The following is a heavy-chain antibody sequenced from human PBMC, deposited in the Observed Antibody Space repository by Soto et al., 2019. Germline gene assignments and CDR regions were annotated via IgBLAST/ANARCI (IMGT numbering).Heavy chain of an antibody. V-gene: IGHV4-59*01. D-gene: IGHD1-7*01. CDR2: IYYSGST. CDR1: GGSISSFY. J-gene: IGHJ4*02. CDR3: ARRYGTTFDY. Sequence: SETLSLTCTVSGGSISSFYWSWIRQPPGKGLEWIGYIYYSGSTNYNPSLKSRVTISVDTSKNQFSLKLSSVTAADTAVYHCARRYGTTFDYWGQGTLVTVSS.